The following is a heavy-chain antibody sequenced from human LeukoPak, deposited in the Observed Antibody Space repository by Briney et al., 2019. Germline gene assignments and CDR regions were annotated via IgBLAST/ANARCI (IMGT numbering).Heavy chain of an antibody. CDR3: VKREYSGYDN. CDR2: IKGDGSST. J-gene: IGHJ4*02. Sequence: GGSLRLSCAGSGLTFSRYWMHWVRHAPGKGLVWVSRIKGDGSSTSYADSVKGRFTISRDNSKNTLYLQMSSLRAEDTAVYYCVKREYSGYDNWGQGTLVTVSS. V-gene: IGHV3-74*01. CDR1: GLTFSRYW. D-gene: IGHD5-12*01.